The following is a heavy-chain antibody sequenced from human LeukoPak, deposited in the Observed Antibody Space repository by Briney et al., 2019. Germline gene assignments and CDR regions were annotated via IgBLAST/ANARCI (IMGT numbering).Heavy chain of an antibody. CDR1: GFTFSSYA. CDR2: IRYDGSNK. Sequence: PGGSLRLSCAASGFTFSSYAMSWVRQAPGKGLEWVAFIRYDGSNKYYADSVKGRFTISRDNSKNTLYLQMNSLRAEDTAVYYCAKIRWIQLWLVDYWGQGTLVTVSS. J-gene: IGHJ4*02. CDR3: AKIRWIQLWLVDY. V-gene: IGHV3-30*02. D-gene: IGHD5-18*01.